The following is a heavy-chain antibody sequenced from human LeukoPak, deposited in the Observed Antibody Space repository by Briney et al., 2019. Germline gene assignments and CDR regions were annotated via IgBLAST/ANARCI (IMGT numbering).Heavy chain of an antibody. CDR1: GFTFSSYS. CDR2: ISSSSTI. Sequence: GGSLRLSCAASGFTFSSYSINWVRQAPGKGLEWVSYISSSSTISYADSVKGRFTISSDNANNSLYLQMNSVRDEDTAVYYCARAGTSSSLVYWGEGTLVPVS. V-gene: IGHV3-48*02. D-gene: IGHD6-13*01. CDR3: ARAGTSSSLVY. J-gene: IGHJ4*02.